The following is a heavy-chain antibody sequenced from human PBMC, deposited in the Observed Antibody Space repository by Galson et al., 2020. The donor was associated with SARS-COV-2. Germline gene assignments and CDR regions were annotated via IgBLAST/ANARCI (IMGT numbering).Heavy chain of an antibody. Sequence: GGSLRLSCAASGFIFSNYGMHWVRQAPGKGLEWVAVMSYDGSIKYYADSVKGRFTISRDNSKNTLYLQMNSLRAEDTAVYYCAKGYYYESSGYYLVDYWGQGTLVTVSS. J-gene: IGHJ4*02. CDR2: MSYDGSIK. CDR1: GFIFSNYG. CDR3: AKGYYYESSGYYLVDY. V-gene: IGHV3-30*18. D-gene: IGHD3-22*01.